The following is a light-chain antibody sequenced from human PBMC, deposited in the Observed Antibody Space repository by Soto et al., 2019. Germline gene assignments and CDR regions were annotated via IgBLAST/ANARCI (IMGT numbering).Light chain of an antibody. V-gene: IGKV3-15*01. J-gene: IGKJ5*01. Sequence: EIVMTQSPATLSVSPGERATLSCRASQSVLSKLAWYQQKPGQAPRLLIYGAFTRATDIPGRFSGSGSGTEVTLTISSRQSEDFAVYYCQQYNNWPITFGQGTRLEIK. CDR1: QSVLSK. CDR2: GAF. CDR3: QQYNNWPIT.